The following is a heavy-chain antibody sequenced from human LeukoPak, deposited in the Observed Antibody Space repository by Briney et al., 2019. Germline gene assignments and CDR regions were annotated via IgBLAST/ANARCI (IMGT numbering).Heavy chain of an antibody. CDR1: GYTFTGYY. CDR3: ARDRRNGPFDAFDI. J-gene: IGHJ3*02. CDR2: ISAYNGNT. Sequence: GASVKVSCKASGYTFTGYYMHWVRQAPGQGLEWMGWISAYNGNTNYAQKLQGRVTMTTDTSTSTAYMELRSLRSDDTAVYYCARDRRNGPFDAFDIWGQGTMVTVSS. D-gene: IGHD1-1*01. V-gene: IGHV1-18*04.